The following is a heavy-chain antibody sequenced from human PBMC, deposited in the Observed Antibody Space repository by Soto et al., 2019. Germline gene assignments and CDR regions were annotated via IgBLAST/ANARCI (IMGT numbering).Heavy chain of an antibody. Sequence: QVHLVQSGAEVKKPGASVKVSCKASGYTCTSYGIAWVRQAPGQGLEWMGWISAHNGNRDYAQKLQGRVIVTRDTSTSTAYMELRSLRSDDTAVYYCARGRYGDYWGQGALVTVSS. CDR2: ISAHNGNR. D-gene: IGHD1-1*01. CDR3: ARGRYGDY. V-gene: IGHV1-18*01. CDR1: GYTCTSYG. J-gene: IGHJ4*02.